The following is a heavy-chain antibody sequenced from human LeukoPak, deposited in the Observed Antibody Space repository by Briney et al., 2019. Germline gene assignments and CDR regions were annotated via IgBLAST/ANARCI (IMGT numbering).Heavy chain of an antibody. CDR2: MNPNNGNT. CDR1: GYIFTSYD. D-gene: IGHD3-10*01. V-gene: IGHV1-8*01. CDR3: ARGHSDWFDP. Sequence: ASVKVSCKASGYIFTSYDINWVRQATGQGLEWMGWMNPNNGNTGYAQKFQGRVTMTRNTSISTAYMDLSSLRSEDTAVYYCARGHSDWFDPWGQGTLVTVSS. J-gene: IGHJ5*02.